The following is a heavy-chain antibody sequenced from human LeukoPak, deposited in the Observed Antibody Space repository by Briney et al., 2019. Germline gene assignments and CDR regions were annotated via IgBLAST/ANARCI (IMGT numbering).Heavy chain of an antibody. CDR1: GYTFIGYD. CDR3: AREQVITYGFDY. Sequence: GASVKVSCKASGYTFIGYDINWVRQAPGQGLEWMGWMNPNSLNTGYAQKFQGRVTMTRNISISTAYMELRSLRSEDTAVYYCAREQVITYGFDYWGQGTLVTVSS. D-gene: IGHD3-16*01. V-gene: IGHV1-8*01. J-gene: IGHJ4*02. CDR2: MNPNSLNT.